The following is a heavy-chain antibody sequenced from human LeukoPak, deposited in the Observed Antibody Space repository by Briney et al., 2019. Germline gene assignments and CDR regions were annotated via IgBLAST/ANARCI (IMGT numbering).Heavy chain of an antibody. CDR1: GDSISGYY. CDR3: ARGGYDYNNY. Sequence: SETLSLTCTVSGDSISGYYWSWIRQPAGKGLEWIGRVYSSGSANYSPSLKSRVTMLIDTSKNQFSLKLSSVTAADTAVYYCARGGYDYNNYWGQGTLVTVSS. CDR2: VYSSGSA. J-gene: IGHJ4*02. V-gene: IGHV4-4*07. D-gene: IGHD4-11*01.